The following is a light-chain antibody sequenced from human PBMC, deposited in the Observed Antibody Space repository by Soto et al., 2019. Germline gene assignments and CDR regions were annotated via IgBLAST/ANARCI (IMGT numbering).Light chain of an antibody. CDR1: SSDVGGYNY. Sequence: QSVLTQPRSVSGSPGQSVTISCTGTSSDVGGYNYVSWYQQHPGKAPKLMIYDVSKRPPGVPDRFSGSKSGNTASLTISGLQAEDEADYYCSSYTSSSTLVFGTGTKVTVL. J-gene: IGLJ1*01. CDR3: SSYTSSSTLV. CDR2: DVS. V-gene: IGLV2-11*01.